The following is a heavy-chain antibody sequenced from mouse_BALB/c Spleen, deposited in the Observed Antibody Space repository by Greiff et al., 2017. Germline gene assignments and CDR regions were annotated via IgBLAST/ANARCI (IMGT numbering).Heavy chain of an antibody. D-gene: IGHD2-12*01. CDR1: GFTFSSFG. CDR2: ISSGSSTI. Sequence: EVKLMESGGGLVQPGGSRKLSCAASGFTFSSFGMHWVRQAPEKGLEWVAYISSGSSTIYYADTVKGRFTISRDNPKNTLFLQMTSLRSEDTAMYYCARSPYDWGYFDYWGQGTTLTVSS. CDR3: ARSPYDWGYFDY. J-gene: IGHJ2*01. V-gene: IGHV5-17*02.